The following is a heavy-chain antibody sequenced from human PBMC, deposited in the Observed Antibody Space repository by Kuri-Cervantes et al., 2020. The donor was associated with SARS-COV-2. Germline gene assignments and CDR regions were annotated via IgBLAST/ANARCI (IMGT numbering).Heavy chain of an antibody. CDR2: IYYTGST. V-gene: IGHV4-59*01. J-gene: IGHJ4*02. Sequence: SQTLSLTCAVYGGSFSRYYWSWIRQPPGKGLEWIGYIYYTGSTNSNPSLKSRVTISMDTSKSQFSLKVSSVTAADTAVYYCARGTIGFGDDYFDYWSQGTLVTVSS. CDR3: ARGTIGFGDDYFDY. D-gene: IGHD4-17*01. CDR1: GGSFSRYY.